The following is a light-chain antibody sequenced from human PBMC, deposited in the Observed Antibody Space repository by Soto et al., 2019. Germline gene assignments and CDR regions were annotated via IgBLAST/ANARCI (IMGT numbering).Light chain of an antibody. J-gene: IGKJ2*01. CDR1: RSLVYSDGNTY. Sequence: DAVMTQSPLSLPVTVGQPASISCRSSRSLVYSDGNTYLAWLQQRPGQAPRRLIYKVSYRDSGVPDRFSGSGSGAEFTAKIRRVEAEDVGKNYRMQGKHGHRDFGQGTKREIK. V-gene: IGKV2-30*01. CDR2: KVS. CDR3: MQGKHGHRD.